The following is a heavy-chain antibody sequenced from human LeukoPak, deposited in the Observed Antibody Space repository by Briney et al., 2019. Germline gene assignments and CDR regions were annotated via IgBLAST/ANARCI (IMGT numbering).Heavy chain of an antibody. CDR2: MFYSGSV. J-gene: IGHJ4*02. Sequence: PSETLSLTCTVSGGSISSYYWSWIRQPPGKGLQWIGYMFYSGSVNYNPSLKSRVTISLDTSKNQFSLNLSSVTAADTAVYYCARHVSRYCSGGNCYSGRFDYWGQGILVTVSS. CDR1: GGSISSYY. V-gene: IGHV4-59*08. D-gene: IGHD2-15*01. CDR3: ARHVSRYCSGGNCYSGRFDY.